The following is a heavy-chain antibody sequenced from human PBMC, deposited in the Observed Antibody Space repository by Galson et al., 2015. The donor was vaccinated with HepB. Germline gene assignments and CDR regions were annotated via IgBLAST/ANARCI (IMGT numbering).Heavy chain of an antibody. CDR2: IYYSGST. V-gene: IGHV4-59*01. CDR3: ARYPRITMVRGPIGRPAFDI. D-gene: IGHD3-10*01. J-gene: IGHJ3*02. CDR1: GGSISSYY. Sequence: ETLSLTCTVSGGSISSYYWSWIRQPPGKGLEWIGYIYYSGSTNYNPSLKSRVTISVDTSKNQFSLKLSSVTAADTAVYYCARYPRITMVRGPIGRPAFDIWGQGTMVTVSS.